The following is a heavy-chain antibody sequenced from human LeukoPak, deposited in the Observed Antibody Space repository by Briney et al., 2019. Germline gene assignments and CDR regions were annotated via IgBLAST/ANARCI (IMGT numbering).Heavy chain of an antibody. CDR2: IIPILGIA. J-gene: IGHJ4*02. V-gene: IGHV1-69*04. D-gene: IGHD2-2*01. Sequence: ASVKVSCKASGGTFSSYTISWVRQAPGQGLEWMGRIIPILGIANYAQKFQGRVTITADKSTSTAYMELSSLRAEDTAVYYCAKDLVVVPTGPDYWGQGTLVTVSS. CDR1: GGTFSSYT. CDR3: AKDLVVVPTGPDY.